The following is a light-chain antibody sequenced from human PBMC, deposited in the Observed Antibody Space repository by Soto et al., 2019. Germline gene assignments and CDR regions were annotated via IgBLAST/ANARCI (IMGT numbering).Light chain of an antibody. CDR2: KAS. CDR1: QSISKW. CDR3: LQYETYWT. J-gene: IGKJ1*01. Sequence: DIPMTQPPSTLSAYIGDIVRIPCRSSQSISKWLAWHQQKPGKAPKLLIYKASSLESGVPSRFSGRGSGTEFTLTISSLQPDDFATYYCLQYETYWTFGQGPKVDIK. V-gene: IGKV1-5*03.